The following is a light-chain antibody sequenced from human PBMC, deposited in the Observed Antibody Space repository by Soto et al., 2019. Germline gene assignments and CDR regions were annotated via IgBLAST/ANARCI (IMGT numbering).Light chain of an antibody. Sequence: EIVMTQSPATRSVSPGERATLSCRASQSVSSNLAWYQQKPGQAPRLLIYGASTRATGIPARFSGSGSGTEFTLTISSLQSEEFAVYYCQQYNNWPPLTFGGGTKVEIK. V-gene: IGKV3-15*01. CDR3: QQYNNWPPLT. CDR1: QSVSSN. CDR2: GAS. J-gene: IGKJ4*01.